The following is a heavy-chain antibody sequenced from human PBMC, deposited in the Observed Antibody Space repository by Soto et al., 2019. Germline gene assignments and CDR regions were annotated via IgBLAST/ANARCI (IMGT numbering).Heavy chain of an antibody. D-gene: IGHD1-26*01. J-gene: IGHJ4*02. CDR2: IDSDGNST. CDR3: VRDDVGVGIDY. CDR1: GFTFSSYW. V-gene: IGHV3-74*03. Sequence: EVQLVESGGGLVQPGGSLRLSCAASGFTFSSYWMHWVRQVPGKGLVWVSHIDSDGNSTTYADSVKGRFTISRDNAKNTVDLKMNSLRGEDTAVYYCVRDDVGVGIDYWGLGTLVTVSS.